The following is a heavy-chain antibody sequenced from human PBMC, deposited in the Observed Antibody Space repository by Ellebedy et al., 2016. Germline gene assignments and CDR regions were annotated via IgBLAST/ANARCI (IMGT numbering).Heavy chain of an antibody. V-gene: IGHV5-51*01. CDR2: IYPGDSDT. CDR3: ARAPRDYYDSSEDY. Sequence: GESLKISXEGSGYNFNSHWIAWVRQMPGKGLEWMGVIYPGDSDTRYSPSFQGQVSISADKSNSTAYVQWSSLKASDTAMYYCARAPRDYYDSSEDYWGQGTLVTVSS. D-gene: IGHD3-22*01. CDR1: GYNFNSHW. J-gene: IGHJ4*02.